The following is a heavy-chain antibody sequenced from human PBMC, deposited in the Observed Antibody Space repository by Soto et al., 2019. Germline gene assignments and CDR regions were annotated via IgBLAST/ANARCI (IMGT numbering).Heavy chain of an antibody. CDR2: INAGGGYT. CDR3: AKNDLRY. CDR1: GYIFTNYY. Sequence: ASVKVFCKASGYIFTNYYMHWVRQAPGQGLEWMGTINAGGGYTTYAQRFQGRVTMTRDTSTSTVSMELSSLRYEDTAVYYCAKNDLRYWGLGTLVTVSS. V-gene: IGHV1-46*01. D-gene: IGHD2-21*02. J-gene: IGHJ4*02.